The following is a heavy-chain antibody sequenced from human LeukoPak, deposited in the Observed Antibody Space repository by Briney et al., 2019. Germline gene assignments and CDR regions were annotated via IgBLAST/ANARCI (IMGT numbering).Heavy chain of an antibody. CDR2: FGGRPDTT. D-gene: IGHD3-3*01. Sequence: GGSLRLSCATSGFPFSAYAIRVRQPPGRGPAWVSTFGGRPDTTHYADSVKGRFTISADNSKNTVFLQLDRLTVEDSAVYYCAKGLIRGHYPGNCFFDSWGQGALVTVSS. CDR3: AKGLIRGHYPGNCFFDS. CDR1: GFPFSAYA. V-gene: IGHV3-23*01. J-gene: IGHJ4*02.